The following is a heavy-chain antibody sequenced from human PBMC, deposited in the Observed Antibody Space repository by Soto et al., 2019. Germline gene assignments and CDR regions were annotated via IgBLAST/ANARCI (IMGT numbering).Heavy chain of an antibody. J-gene: IGHJ4*02. Sequence: GGSLRLSCAASGFTFISYSMNWVRQAPGEGLEWISYIDNSGSIIYYANSVKGRFTISRDNAINPLYLQMNSLKDEDTAVYYCARDLSAMDRSLDYWGQGTLVTVSS. D-gene: IGHD2-2*03. CDR3: ARDLSAMDRSLDY. CDR2: IDNSGSII. V-gene: IGHV3-48*02. CDR1: GFTFISYS.